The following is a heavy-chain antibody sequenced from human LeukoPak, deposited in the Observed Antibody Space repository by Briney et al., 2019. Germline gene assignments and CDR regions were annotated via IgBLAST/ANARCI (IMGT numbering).Heavy chain of an antibody. V-gene: IGHV4-34*01. Sequence: SETLSLTCAVYGGSFSGYYWSWIRQPPGKGLEWIGEINHSGSTNYNPSLKSRVTISVDTSKNQFSLKLSSVTAADTAVYYCASGGSGDYAIRPVNWFDPWGQGTLVSVSS. CDR1: GGSFSGYY. D-gene: IGHD4-17*01. CDR2: INHSGST. J-gene: IGHJ5*02. CDR3: ASGGSGDYAIRPVNWFDP.